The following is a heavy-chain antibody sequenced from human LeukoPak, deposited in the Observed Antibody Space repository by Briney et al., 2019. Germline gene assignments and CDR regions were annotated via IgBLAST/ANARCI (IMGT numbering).Heavy chain of an antibody. D-gene: IGHD3-22*01. CDR1: GGSISSYY. CDR3: ARDFNYDSSGYLYNWFDP. V-gene: IGHV4-59*01. Sequence: SETLSLTCIVSGGSISSYYWSWIRQPPGKGLEWIGYIYYSGSTNYNPSLKSRVTISVDTTKNQSSLKLSSVTAADTAVYYCARDFNYDSSGYLYNWFDPWGQGTLVTVSS. CDR2: IYYSGST. J-gene: IGHJ5*02.